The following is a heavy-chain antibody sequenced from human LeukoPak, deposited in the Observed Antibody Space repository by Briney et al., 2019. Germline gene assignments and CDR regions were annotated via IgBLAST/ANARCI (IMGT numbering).Heavy chain of an antibody. Sequence: PGGSLRLSCAASGFTFSSYSMNWVRQAPGKGLEWVSSISSSSSYIYYADSVKGRFTISRDNAKNSLYLQMNSPRAEDTAVYYCARDKAVAGHDAFDIWGQGTMVTVSS. CDR2: ISSSSSYI. CDR1: GFTFSSYS. J-gene: IGHJ3*02. D-gene: IGHD6-19*01. CDR3: ARDKAVAGHDAFDI. V-gene: IGHV3-21*01.